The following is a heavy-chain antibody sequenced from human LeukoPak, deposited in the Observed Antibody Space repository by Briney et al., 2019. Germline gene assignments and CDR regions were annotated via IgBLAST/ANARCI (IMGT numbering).Heavy chain of an antibody. D-gene: IGHD6-6*01. Sequence: ASVKVSCKASGYTFTSYDINWVRQATGQGLEWMGWMNPNSGNTGYAQKFQGRVTITRNTSISTAYMELSSLRSDDTAVYYCARTEQYFSSSSSKYWGQGTLVTVSS. V-gene: IGHV1-8*03. CDR2: MNPNSGNT. CDR1: GYTFTSYD. J-gene: IGHJ4*02. CDR3: ARTEQYFSSSSSKY.